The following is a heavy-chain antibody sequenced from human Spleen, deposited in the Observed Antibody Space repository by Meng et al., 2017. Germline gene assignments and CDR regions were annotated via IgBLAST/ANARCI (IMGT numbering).Heavy chain of an antibody. V-gene: IGHV4-4*02. Sequence: QVSGPGRVKPSSTLSLTLAVYGASGGHSNWWSCGRQPPGKGRRWISENYHSGSTNDNPALESRATISADTTQNNLSPKPSSVTAADSAVYYRARGPTTMAHDFDYWGQGTLVTVSS. CDR2: NYHSGST. CDR3: ARGPTTMAHDFDY. J-gene: IGHJ4*02. CDR1: GASGGHSNW. D-gene: IGHD4-11*01.